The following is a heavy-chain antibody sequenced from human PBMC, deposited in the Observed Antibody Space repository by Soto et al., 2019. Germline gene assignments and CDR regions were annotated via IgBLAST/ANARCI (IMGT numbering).Heavy chain of an antibody. CDR1: GFTFSSYS. CDR3: ATSPEWGYSGYDPSYYFDY. D-gene: IGHD5-12*01. J-gene: IGHJ4*02. Sequence: GGSLRLSCAASGFTFSSYSMNWVRQAPGKGLEWVSYISSSSSTIYYADSVKGRFTISRDNAKNSLYLQMNSLRDEDTAVYYCATSPEWGYSGYDPSYYFDYWGQGTLVTVSS. CDR2: ISSSSSTI. V-gene: IGHV3-48*02.